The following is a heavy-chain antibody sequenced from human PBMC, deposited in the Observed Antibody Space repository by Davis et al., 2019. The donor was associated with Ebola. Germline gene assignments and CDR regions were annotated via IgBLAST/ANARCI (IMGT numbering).Heavy chain of an antibody. Sequence: MPSETLSLTCTVSGGSISSSSYYWSWIRQPPGKGLEWIGYIYYSGSTNYNPSLKSRVTISVDTSKNQFSLKLSSVTAADTAVYYCARDFSLDRFDYYYYYGMDVWGQGTTVTVSS. CDR2: IYYSGST. CDR1: GGSISSSSYY. CDR3: ARDFSLDRFDYYYYYGMDV. J-gene: IGHJ6*02. D-gene: IGHD3/OR15-3a*01. V-gene: IGHV4-61*01.